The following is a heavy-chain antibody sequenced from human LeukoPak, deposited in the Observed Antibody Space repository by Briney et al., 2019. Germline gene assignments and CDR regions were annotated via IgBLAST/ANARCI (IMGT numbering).Heavy chain of an antibody. Sequence: GASVKVSCKASGGTFSSYAISRVRQAPGQGLEWMGGIIPIFGTANYAQKFQGRVTITADKSTSTAYMELSSLRSEDTAVYYCASERITIFGVVTPDAFDIWGQGTMVTVSS. D-gene: IGHD3-3*01. CDR2: IIPIFGTA. CDR1: GGTFSSYA. CDR3: ASERITIFGVVTPDAFDI. J-gene: IGHJ3*02. V-gene: IGHV1-69*06.